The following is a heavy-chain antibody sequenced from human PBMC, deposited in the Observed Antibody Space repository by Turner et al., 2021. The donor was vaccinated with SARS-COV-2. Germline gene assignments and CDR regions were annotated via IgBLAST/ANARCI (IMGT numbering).Heavy chain of an antibody. Sequence: QVQLVESGGGVVRPGRSLRLSCAASGVTFSSYGMHWVRQAPGKVLEWVAVISDDGSNKYYADSVKGRFTISRDNSKNTLYLQMNSLRAEDTAVYYCAKETPYDSSGCFDYWGQGTLVTVSS. CDR3: AKETPYDSSGCFDY. CDR1: GVTFSSYG. J-gene: IGHJ4*02. D-gene: IGHD3-22*01. V-gene: IGHV3-30*18. CDR2: ISDDGSNK.